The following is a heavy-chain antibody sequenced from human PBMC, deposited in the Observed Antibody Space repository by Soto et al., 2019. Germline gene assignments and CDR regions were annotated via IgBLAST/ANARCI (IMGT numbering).Heavy chain of an antibody. CDR3: ARDKITGPFDY. D-gene: IGHD2-8*02. Sequence: SETLSLTCAVYGGSFSGCYWTWIRQPPGTGLEWIGEINHSGSTNCNPSLKSRVTISVDTSKNQFSLKLTSVTAADTAVYYCARDKITGPFDYWGQGTLVTVSS. CDR1: GGSFSGCY. J-gene: IGHJ4*02. V-gene: IGHV4-34*01. CDR2: INHSGST.